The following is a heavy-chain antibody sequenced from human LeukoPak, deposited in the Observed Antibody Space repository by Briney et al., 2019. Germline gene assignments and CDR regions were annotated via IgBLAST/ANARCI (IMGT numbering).Heavy chain of an antibody. V-gene: IGHV4-59*08. CDR3: ARHRDIEVVTPASMDWIDP. Sequence: SETLSLTCTVSGGSISDYYWSWIRQRPGKGLEWIVYSYHSVSTNYKSSLKSRVTISVDTSKNQVSLKLSSVTAADTAVYYCARHRDIEVVTPASMDWIDPWGQGTLVTVSS. CDR1: GGSISDYY. D-gene: IGHD2-2*01. CDR2: SYHSVST. J-gene: IGHJ5*02.